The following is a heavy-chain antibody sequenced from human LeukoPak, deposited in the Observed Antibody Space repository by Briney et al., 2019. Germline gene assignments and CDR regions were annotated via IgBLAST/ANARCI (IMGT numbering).Heavy chain of an antibody. Sequence: PGGSLRLSCAASGFTFSSYWMHWVRQAPGKGLVWVSRINSDGSSTSYADSVKGRFTISRDNAKNTLYLQMNSLRAEDTAVYYCANSYDFWSGYLVNWGQGTLVTVSS. CDR1: GFTFSSYW. CDR2: INSDGSST. CDR3: ANSYDFWSGYLVN. V-gene: IGHV3-74*01. D-gene: IGHD3-3*01. J-gene: IGHJ4*02.